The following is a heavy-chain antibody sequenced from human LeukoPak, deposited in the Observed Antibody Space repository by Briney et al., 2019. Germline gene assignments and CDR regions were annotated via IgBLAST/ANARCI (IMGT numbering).Heavy chain of an antibody. V-gene: IGHV3-30*03. CDR2: ISYDGSNK. CDR1: GFTFSSYG. CDR3: ATLVADPSYGMDV. Sequence: GGSLRLSCAASGFTFSSYGMHWVHQAPGKGLEWVAVISYDGSNKYYADSVKGRLTISRDNSKNTLYLQMNSLRAEDTAVYYCATLVADPSYGMDVWGKGTTVTVSS. D-gene: IGHD6-19*01. J-gene: IGHJ6*04.